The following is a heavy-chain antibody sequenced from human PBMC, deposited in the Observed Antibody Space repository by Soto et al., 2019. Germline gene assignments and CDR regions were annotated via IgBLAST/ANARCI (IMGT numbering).Heavy chain of an antibody. J-gene: IGHJ4*02. V-gene: IGHV4-30-2*01. Sequence: SETLSLTCAVPGDFMNSDDYSWAWIRQPPGKGLEWIGYIHHSGNTYSNPALRSRLTMSVDRSKNQFSLKLSSVTATDTAIYYCARQVVVTSYYFDYWGPGTLVTVSS. D-gene: IGHD3-22*01. CDR3: ARQVVVTSYYFDY. CDR2: IHHSGNT. CDR1: GDFMNSDDYS.